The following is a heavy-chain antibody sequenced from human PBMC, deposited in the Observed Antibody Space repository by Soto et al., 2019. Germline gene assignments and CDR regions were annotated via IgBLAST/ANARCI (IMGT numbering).Heavy chain of an antibody. CDR2: ISFGSDYI. CDR3: ARDGSGTTDYVFDV. Sequence: GGSLRLSCAASGFTFSTYSMNWVRQAPGKGLKWVSSISFGSDYIYYADSVKGRFTISRDSAKNSLYLQMSSLRAEDTAVYYCARDGSGTTDYVFDVCAKGTTVTVSS. J-gene: IGHJ6*04. D-gene: IGHD1-26*01. CDR1: GFTFSTYS. V-gene: IGHV3-21*01.